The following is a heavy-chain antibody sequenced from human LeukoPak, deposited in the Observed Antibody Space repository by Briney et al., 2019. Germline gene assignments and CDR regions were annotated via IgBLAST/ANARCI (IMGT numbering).Heavy chain of an antibody. CDR1: GVSISSSNSY. CDR2: INHSGST. D-gene: IGHD5-24*01. V-gene: IGHV4-39*07. Sequence: SETLSLTCTVSGVSISSSNSYWGWIRQPPGKGLEWIGEINHSGSTNYNPSLKSRVTISVDTSKNQFSLRLSSVTAADTAVYYCARESLTWLQSRTSWFDPWGQGTLVTVSS. CDR3: ARESLTWLQSRTSWFDP. J-gene: IGHJ5*02.